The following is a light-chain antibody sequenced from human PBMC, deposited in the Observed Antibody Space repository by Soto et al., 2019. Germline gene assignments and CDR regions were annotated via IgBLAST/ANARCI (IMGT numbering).Light chain of an antibody. J-gene: IGLJ1*01. CDR3: SSYTSTSSYV. CDR2: EVS. Sequence: QSALTQPASVSGSPGQSITVSCTGTSXDVGGYNSVSWYQQHPGKPPKLIIYEVSNRPSGVSDRFSGSKSGNTASLTISGLQAEDEADYYCSSYTSTSSYVFPTGTKVTVL. V-gene: IGLV2-14*03. CDR1: SXDVGGYNS.